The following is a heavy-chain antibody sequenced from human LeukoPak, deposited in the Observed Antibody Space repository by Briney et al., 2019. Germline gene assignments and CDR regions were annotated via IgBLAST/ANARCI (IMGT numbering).Heavy chain of an antibody. V-gene: IGHV4-39*01. CDR2: IYYSGST. CDR3: ARTNQPFDY. J-gene: IGHJ4*02. Sequence: PSETLSLTCTVSGGSISSSSYYWGWIRQPPGKGLEWIGSIYYSGSTYYNPSLKSRVTISVGTSKNQFSLKLSSMTAADTAVYYCARTNQPFDYWGQGTLVTVSS. D-gene: IGHD2-2*01. CDR1: GGSISSSSYY.